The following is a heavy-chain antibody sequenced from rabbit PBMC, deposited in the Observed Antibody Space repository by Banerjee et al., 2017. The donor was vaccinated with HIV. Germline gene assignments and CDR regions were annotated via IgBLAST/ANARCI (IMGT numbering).Heavy chain of an antibody. D-gene: IGHD6-1*01. CDR1: GFSFSSSYY. V-gene: IGHV1S45*01. CDR3: ARDRRNNDGYDNL. CDR2: IYVRSSGNT. Sequence: QEQLKETGGGLVQPGGSLTLSCKASGFSFSSSYYMCWVRQAPGKGLEWIACIYVRSSGNTYYASWAKGRFTISKTSSTTVTLQMTSLTAADTATYFCARDRRNNDGYDNLWGPGTLVTVS. J-gene: IGHJ4*01.